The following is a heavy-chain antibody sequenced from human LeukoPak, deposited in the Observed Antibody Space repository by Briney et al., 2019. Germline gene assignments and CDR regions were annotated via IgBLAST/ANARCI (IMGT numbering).Heavy chain of an antibody. V-gene: IGHV3-74*01. D-gene: IGHD3-22*01. CDR3: ARDYYYDSSGYYDY. CDR1: GFTFSSYW. CDR2: INSDGSST. Sequence: PGGSLRLSCAASGFTFSSYWMHWVRQAPGKGLVWVSLINSDGSSTSYADSVKGRFTTSRDNAKNTLYLQMNSLRAEDTAVYYCARDYYYDSSGYYDYWGQGTLVTVSS. J-gene: IGHJ4*02.